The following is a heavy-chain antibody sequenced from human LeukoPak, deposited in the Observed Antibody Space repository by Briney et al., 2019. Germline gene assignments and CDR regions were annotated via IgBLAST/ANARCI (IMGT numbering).Heavy chain of an antibody. CDR3: ARLSYYDSSGYYYTPPFDY. CDR1: GYSFTSYW. CDR2: IYPGDSDT. D-gene: IGHD3-22*01. J-gene: IGHJ4*02. Sequence: GESLKISCKGSGYSFTSYWIGWVRQMPGKGLEWMGIIYPGDSDTRYSPSFQGQVTISADKSISTAYLQWSSLKASDTAMYYRARLSYYDSSGYYYTPPFDYWGQGTLVTVSS. V-gene: IGHV5-51*01.